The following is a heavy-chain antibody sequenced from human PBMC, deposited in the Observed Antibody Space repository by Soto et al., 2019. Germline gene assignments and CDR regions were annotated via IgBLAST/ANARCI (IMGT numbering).Heavy chain of an antibody. V-gene: IGHV1-69*06. CDR2: SIPIFETA. Sequence: QVQLVQSGAEVKKPGSSVKVSCKASGGTFSSYTISWLRQAPGQGLEWIGGSIPIFETANSTQKFQGRVTLTADKSTGTAYMELSTLRVEDTAIYDCARGGRFLEWFPEDCWGQGTLVTVSS. CDR1: GGTFSSYT. J-gene: IGHJ4*02. CDR3: ARGGRFLEWFPEDC. D-gene: IGHD3-3*01.